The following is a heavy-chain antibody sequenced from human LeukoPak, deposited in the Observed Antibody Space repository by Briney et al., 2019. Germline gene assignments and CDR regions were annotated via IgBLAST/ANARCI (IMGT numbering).Heavy chain of an antibody. Sequence: TSETLSLTCTVSGGSISGSYWSWIRQPPGKGLEWIAYMYNSGSTNYNPSLKSRVTISIDTSKNQFSLKLSSLTAADTAIYYCARGIESYGDYGYWGQGILVTVSS. V-gene: IGHV4-59*01. CDR2: MYNSGST. D-gene: IGHD4-17*01. CDR3: ARGIESYGDYGY. J-gene: IGHJ4*02. CDR1: GGSISGSY.